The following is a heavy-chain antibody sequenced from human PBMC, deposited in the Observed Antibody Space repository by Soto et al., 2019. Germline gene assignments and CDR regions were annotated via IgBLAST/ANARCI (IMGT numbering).Heavy chain of an antibody. D-gene: IGHD2-2*01. CDR1: GGTFSSYA. Sequence: QVQLVQSGAEVKKPGSSVKVSCKASGGTFSSYAISWVRQAPGQGLEWMGGIIPIFGTANYAQKFQGRVTITADESTSTAYMELSSRRSEDTAVYYCASGIVLVPAANNGLDYYYGMDVWGQGTTVTVSS. V-gene: IGHV1-69*12. J-gene: IGHJ6*02. CDR2: IIPIFGTA. CDR3: ASGIVLVPAANNGLDYYYGMDV.